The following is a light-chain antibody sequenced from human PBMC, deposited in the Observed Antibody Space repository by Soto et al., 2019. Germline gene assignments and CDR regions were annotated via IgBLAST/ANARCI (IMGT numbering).Light chain of an antibody. CDR3: QVWDSSSDLVE. CDR2: HNS. CDR1: NIGSKS. V-gene: IGLV3-21*02. Sequence: SSELTQPPSVSVAPGQTATITCGGNNIGSKSVHWYQQKPGQAPVVVVYHNSDRPSGIPVRISGSNSGNTATLTISRVEAGDEADYYCQVWDSSSDLVEFGGGTQLTVL. J-gene: IGLJ2*01.